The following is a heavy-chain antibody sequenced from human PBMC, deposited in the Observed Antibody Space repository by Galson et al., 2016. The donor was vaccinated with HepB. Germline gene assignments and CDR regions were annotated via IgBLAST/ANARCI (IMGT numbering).Heavy chain of an antibody. Sequence: SLRLSCAASGFTFSSYSMNWVRQAPGKGLEWVSSISSSSSYIYYADSVKGRFTISRDNAKNSLYLQMNSLRAEDTAVYYCARDPHVNDLQIFSFDYWGQGTLVTVSS. CDR1: GFTFSSYS. J-gene: IGHJ4*02. CDR3: ARDPHVNDLQIFSFDY. CDR2: ISSSSSYI. D-gene: IGHD1-1*01. V-gene: IGHV3-21*01.